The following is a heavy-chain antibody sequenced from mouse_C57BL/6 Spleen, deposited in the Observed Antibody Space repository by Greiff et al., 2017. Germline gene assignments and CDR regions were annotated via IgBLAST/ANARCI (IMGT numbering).Heavy chain of an antibody. CDR3: ARSRCSNYDCYFDV. J-gene: IGHJ1*03. V-gene: IGHV7-3*01. CDR2: IRNKANGYTT. CDR1: GFTFTDYY. D-gene: IGHD2-5*01. Sequence: EVQLVQSGGGLVQPGGSLSLSCAASGFTFTDYYMSWVRQTPGKALEWLGFIRNKANGYTTEYSSSVKGRFTIAIDNSPSILYLQLNALRAEDCATYYCARSRCSNYDCYFDVWGTGTTVTVSS.